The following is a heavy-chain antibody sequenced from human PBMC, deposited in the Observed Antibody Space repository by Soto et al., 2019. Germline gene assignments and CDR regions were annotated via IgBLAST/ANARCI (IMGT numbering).Heavy chain of an antibody. CDR2: ISAHNGNT. CDR1: GYTFTSYG. Sequence: ASVKVSCKASGYTFTSYGISWVRQAPGQGLEWMGWISAHNGNTNHAQKLQGRVTMTTDTSTSTAYMELSSLRSDDTAVYYCARDAAVGLFDYWGQGTLVTVSS. J-gene: IGHJ4*02. D-gene: IGHD1-26*01. V-gene: IGHV1-18*01. CDR3: ARDAAVGLFDY.